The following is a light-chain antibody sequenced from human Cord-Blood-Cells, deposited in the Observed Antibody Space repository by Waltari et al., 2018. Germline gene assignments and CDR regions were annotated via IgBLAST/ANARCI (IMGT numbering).Light chain of an antibody. Sequence: SYVLTQPPSVSVAPGKTARITCGGNNIGSKSVHWYQQKPCQAPVLVIYYDSDRPSGSPGRFSGSNSGNTATLTISRVEAGEEADYYCQVWDSSSDHVVFGGGTKLTVL. J-gene: IGLJ2*01. CDR3: QVWDSSSDHVV. CDR1: NIGSKS. V-gene: IGLV3-21*04. CDR2: YDS.